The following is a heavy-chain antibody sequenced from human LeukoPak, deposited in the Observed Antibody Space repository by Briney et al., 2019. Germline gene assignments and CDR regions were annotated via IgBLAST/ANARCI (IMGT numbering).Heavy chain of an antibody. Sequence: PSETLSLTCAVYGGSFSGYYWTWIRQPPGKGLERIGEINHSGITNYNPSLKSRVTISVDTSKNQFSLKLSSVTAADTAVYYCARGEDYYDQWYFDYWGQGTLVTVSS. D-gene: IGHD3-22*01. V-gene: IGHV4-34*01. CDR2: INHSGIT. CDR1: GGSFSGYY. CDR3: ARGEDYYDQWYFDY. J-gene: IGHJ4*02.